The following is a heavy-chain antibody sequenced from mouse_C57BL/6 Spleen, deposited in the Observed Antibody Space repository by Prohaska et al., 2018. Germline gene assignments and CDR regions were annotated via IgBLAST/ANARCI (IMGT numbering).Heavy chain of an antibody. V-gene: IGHV7-1*01. J-gene: IGHJ4*01. CDR3: ARDAWDSHYYAMDY. Sequence: EVKLVESGGGLVQSGRSLRLSCATSGFTFSDFYMEWVRQAPGKGLEWIAASRNKANDYTTEYSASVKGRFIVSRDTSQSILYLQMNALRAEDTAIYYCARDAWDSHYYAMDYWGQGTSVTVSS. D-gene: IGHD4-1*01. CDR2: SRNKANDYTT. CDR1: GFTFSDFY.